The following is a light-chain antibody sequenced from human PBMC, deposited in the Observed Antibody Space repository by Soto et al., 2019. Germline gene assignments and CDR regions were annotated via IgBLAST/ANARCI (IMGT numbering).Light chain of an antibody. CDR2: DAS. Sequence: DIPMTQSPSSLSASVGDRVTITFQASQDISNYLNWYQQKPGKAPKLLIYDASNLETGVPSRFSGSGSGTDFTFTISSLQPEDIATYYCQQYDNLPPGTFGQGTKVDIK. CDR1: QDISNY. J-gene: IGKJ1*01. CDR3: QQYDNLPPGT. V-gene: IGKV1-33*01.